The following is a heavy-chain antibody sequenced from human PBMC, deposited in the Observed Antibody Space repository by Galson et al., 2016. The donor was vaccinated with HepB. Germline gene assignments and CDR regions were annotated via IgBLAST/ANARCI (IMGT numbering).Heavy chain of an antibody. Sequence: SVKVSCKASGGTFSRSAINWVRQAPGQGLEWMGGIIPIFGTAKYAQKFQGRVTISADESTRTAYMELSSLRSEDTAVYYCARDPSDMSGQSYYFDSWGPGTLVTVSS. V-gene: IGHV1-69*13. CDR2: IIPIFGTA. D-gene: IGHD3-3*01. CDR3: ARDPSDMSGQSYYFDS. J-gene: IGHJ4*02. CDR1: GGTFSRSA.